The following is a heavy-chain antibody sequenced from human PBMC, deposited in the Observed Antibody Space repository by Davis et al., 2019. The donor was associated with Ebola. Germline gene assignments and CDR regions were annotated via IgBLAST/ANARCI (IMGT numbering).Heavy chain of an antibody. D-gene: IGHD4-17*01. J-gene: IGHJ4*02. CDR3: ARGDYSDIDY. Sequence: ASVKVSCKASGYILNNFYIHWVRQAPGQGLEWMGWIYSNSGGTLYAHKFQGRVTMTRDTAISTAYMDVSGLRHDDTAVYYCARGDYSDIDYWGQGTLVTVSS. CDR1: GYILNNFY. V-gene: IGHV1-2*02. CDR2: IYSNSGGT.